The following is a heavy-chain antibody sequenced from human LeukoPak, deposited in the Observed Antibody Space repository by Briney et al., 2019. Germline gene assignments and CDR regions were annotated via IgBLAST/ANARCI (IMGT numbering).Heavy chain of an antibody. CDR1: GGSFSGYY. CDR2: INHGGST. Sequence: SETLSLTCAVYGGSFSGYYWSWIRQPPGKGLEWVGQINHGGSTNYHPSLKSRVTISVDTSRNQFSLKLSSVTAADTAVYYCARAGYGDYYGEYFQHWGQGTLVTVSS. J-gene: IGHJ1*01. D-gene: IGHD4-17*01. V-gene: IGHV4-34*01. CDR3: ARAGYGDYYGEYFQH.